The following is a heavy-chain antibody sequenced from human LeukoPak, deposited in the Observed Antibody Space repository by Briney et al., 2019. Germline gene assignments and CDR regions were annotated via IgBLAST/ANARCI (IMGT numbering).Heavy chain of an antibody. CDR3: ARGTGYDFWSGYYTAHNWFDP. V-gene: IGHV3-7*01. J-gene: IGHJ5*02. CDR2: IKQDGSEK. Sequence: GGSLRLSCAASGFTFSSYWMSWVRQAPGKGLEWVANIKQDGSEKYYVDSVKGRFTISRVNAKNSLYLQMNSLRAEDTAVYYCARGTGYDFWSGYYTAHNWFDPWGQGTLVTVSS. CDR1: GFTFSSYW. D-gene: IGHD3-3*01.